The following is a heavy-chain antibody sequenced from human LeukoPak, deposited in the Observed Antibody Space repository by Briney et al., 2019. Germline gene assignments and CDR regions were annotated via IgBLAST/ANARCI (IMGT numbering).Heavy chain of an antibody. D-gene: IGHD4-17*01. CDR3: ARLYIEGDYEVREGVENAFDI. Sequence: GESLKISCKGSGYSFTSYWIGWVRQMPGKGLEWMGIIYPGDSDTRYSPSFQGQVTISADKSISTAYLQWSSLKASDTAMYYCARLYIEGDYEVREGVENAFDIWGQGTMVTVSS. CDR2: IYPGDSDT. J-gene: IGHJ3*02. CDR1: GYSFTSYW. V-gene: IGHV5-51*01.